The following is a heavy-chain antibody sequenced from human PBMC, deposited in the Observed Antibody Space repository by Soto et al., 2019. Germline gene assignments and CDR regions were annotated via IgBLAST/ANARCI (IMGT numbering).Heavy chain of an antibody. CDR3: AREGYTCGTGEVIGAFDL. CDR2: IIPIFGTI. CDR1: GGTFGSNA. V-gene: IGHV1-69*15. Sequence: QVQLVQSGAEVRRPGSSVKVSCKASGGTFGSNAISWVRQAPGQGLEWMGNIIPIFGTINNAQKFQGRVTITAKEATNTAYRELSSLRSEDTAVYYCAREGYTCGTGEVIGAFDLWGQGTMVTVSS. J-gene: IGHJ3*01. D-gene: IGHD1-1*01.